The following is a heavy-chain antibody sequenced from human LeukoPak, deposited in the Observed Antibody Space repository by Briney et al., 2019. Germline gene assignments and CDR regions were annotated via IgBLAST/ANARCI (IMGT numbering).Heavy chain of an antibody. CDR3: ARSLDYGDFFQH. Sequence: QPSETLSLTCTVSGGSISSYYWSWIRQPPGKGLEWIGYIYYSGSTNYNPSLKSRVTISVDTSKNQFSLKLSSVTAADTAVYYCARSLDYGDFFQHWGQGTLVTVSS. CDR1: GGSISSYY. J-gene: IGHJ1*01. D-gene: IGHD4-17*01. CDR2: IYYSGST. V-gene: IGHV4-59*08.